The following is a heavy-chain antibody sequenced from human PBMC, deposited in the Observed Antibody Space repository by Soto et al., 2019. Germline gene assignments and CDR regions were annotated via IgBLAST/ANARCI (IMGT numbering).Heavy chain of an antibody. J-gene: IGHJ6*02. CDR3: ARDRGYDLYYYYYYGMDV. CDR2: IWYDGSNK. CDR1: GFTFSSYG. Sequence: GGSLRLSCAASGFTFSSYGMHWVRQAPGKGLEWVAVIWYDGSNKYYADSVKGRFTISRDNSKNTLYLQMNSLRAEDTAVYYCARDRGYDLYYYYYYGMDVWGQGTTVTVSS. V-gene: IGHV3-33*01. D-gene: IGHD5-12*01.